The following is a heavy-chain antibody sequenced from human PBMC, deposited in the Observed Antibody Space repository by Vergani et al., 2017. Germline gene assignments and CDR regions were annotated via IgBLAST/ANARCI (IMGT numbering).Heavy chain of an antibody. CDR3: ARLSXDTTPYLQGGYDC. V-gene: IGHV3-23*04. J-gene: IGHJ4*02. CDR1: GFTFSACP. D-gene: IGHD2-15*01. Sequence: VKLEESGGGVVQPGRSLRLSCAASGFTFSACPMTWVRQAPGKGLEWVSAISARYPSTYYADSVKGRFTISRDNSKNMLYLQMNSLRAEDTAVYYCARLSXDTTPYLQGGYDCWGQGTLVSVSS. CDR2: ISARYPST.